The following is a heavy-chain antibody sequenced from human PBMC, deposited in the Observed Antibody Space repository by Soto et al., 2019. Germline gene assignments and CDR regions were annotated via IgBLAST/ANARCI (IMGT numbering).Heavy chain of an antibody. Sequence: EEQLLESGGGLVQPGGSLIVSCAASGFIFRNHAMTWVRQAPGKGLEWVSTIGGGGVTKYYADSVKGRFTISRDNSKSTVFLQMNRLRAEDTALYYCAKDGHIWNFYYHMDVWGKGTAVPVSS. J-gene: IGHJ6*03. CDR3: AKDGHIWNFYYHMDV. V-gene: IGHV3-23*01. D-gene: IGHD3-3*02. CDR1: GFIFRNHA. CDR2: IGGGGVTK.